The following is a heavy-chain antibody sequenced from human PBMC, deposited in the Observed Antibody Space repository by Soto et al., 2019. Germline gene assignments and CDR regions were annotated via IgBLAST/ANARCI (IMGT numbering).Heavy chain of an antibody. CDR1: GGSISSGDYY. Sequence: PSETLSLTCTVSGGSISSGDYYWSSIRQPPGKGLEWIGYIYYSGSTYYNPSLKSRVTISVDTSKNQFSLKLSSVTAADTAVYYCARDLVRGVIDYWGQGTLVTVSS. J-gene: IGHJ4*02. D-gene: IGHD3-10*01. CDR2: IYYSGST. CDR3: ARDLVRGVIDY. V-gene: IGHV4-30-4*01.